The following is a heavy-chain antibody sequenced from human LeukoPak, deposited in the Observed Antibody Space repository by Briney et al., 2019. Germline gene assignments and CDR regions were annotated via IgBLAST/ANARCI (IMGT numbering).Heavy chain of an antibody. D-gene: IGHD2-15*01. CDR1: GFTFSNHA. Sequence: GGSVRLSCAASGFTFSNHAMNWVRQAPGKGLEWVSIIRVSGTVTYYADSVKGRFTISRDNSKNTLYLQMNSLRAEDTAVYYCAKTSVGEGRIIGSGYFDNWGQGTLVTVSS. J-gene: IGHJ4*02. CDR2: IRVSGTVT. V-gene: IGHV3-23*01. CDR3: AKTSVGEGRIIGSGYFDN.